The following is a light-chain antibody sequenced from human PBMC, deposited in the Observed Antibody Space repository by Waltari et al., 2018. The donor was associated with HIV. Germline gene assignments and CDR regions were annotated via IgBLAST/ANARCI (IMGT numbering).Light chain of an antibody. CDR3: CSYAGSSSVV. CDR2: DVT. V-gene: IGLV2-23*02. Sequence: LTQPASVSGSPGQSITISCTGTSSDVGDYNYVSWYQQHPGKAPKLMIYDVTKRPSGVSSRFSGSKSGNTASLTISGLQAEDEADYYCCSYAGSSSVVFGGGTKVTVL. J-gene: IGLJ3*02. CDR1: SSDVGDYNY.